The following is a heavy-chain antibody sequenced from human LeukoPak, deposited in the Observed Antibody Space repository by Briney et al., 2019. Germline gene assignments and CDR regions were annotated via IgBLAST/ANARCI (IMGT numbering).Heavy chain of an antibody. V-gene: IGHV4-4*02. CDR3: ARLYYYDSSGYYRTDAFDI. J-gene: IGHJ3*02. CDR1: GASISSSNW. D-gene: IGHD3-22*01. CDR2: IYHSGST. Sequence: PSETLSLTCAVSGASISSSNWWSWVRQPPGKGLEWIGEIYHSGSTNYNPSLKSRVTISVDKSKNQFSLKLSSVTAADTAVYYCARLYYYDSSGYYRTDAFDIWGQGTMVTVSS.